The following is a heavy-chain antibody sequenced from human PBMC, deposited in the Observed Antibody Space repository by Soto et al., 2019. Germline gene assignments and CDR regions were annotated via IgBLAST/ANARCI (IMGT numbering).Heavy chain of an antibody. CDR1: GFTFSSYS. Sequence: GGSLRLSCAASGFTFSSYSMNWVRQAPGKGLEWVSSISSSSSYIYYADSVKGRFTISRDNAKNSLYLQMNSLRAEDTAGYYCARASLGIYSFDIWGQGTLVTVSS. D-gene: IGHD1-20*01. CDR2: ISSSSSYI. CDR3: ARASLGIYSFDI. J-gene: IGHJ3*02. V-gene: IGHV3-21*01.